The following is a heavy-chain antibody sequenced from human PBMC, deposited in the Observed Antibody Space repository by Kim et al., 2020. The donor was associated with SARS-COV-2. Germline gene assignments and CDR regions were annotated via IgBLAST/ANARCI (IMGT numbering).Heavy chain of an antibody. CDR1: GFTFSSYA. D-gene: IGHD3-3*01. V-gene: IGHV3-30*04. CDR2: ISYDGSDK. Sequence: GGSLRLSCAASGFTFSSYAMHWVRQAPGKGLEWVSLISYDGSDKYYVDSVKGRFTISRDNSKNTLYLQMHSLRAEDTAVYYCASVMSPHTVFGVADYWGQGTQVTVSS. J-gene: IGHJ4*02. CDR3: ASVMSPHTVFGVADY.